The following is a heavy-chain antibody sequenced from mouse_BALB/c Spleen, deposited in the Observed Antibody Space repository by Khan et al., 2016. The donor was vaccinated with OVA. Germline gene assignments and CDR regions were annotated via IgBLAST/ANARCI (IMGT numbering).Heavy chain of an antibody. J-gene: IGHJ4*01. V-gene: IGHV1-7*01. Sequence: QVQLKQSGAELAQPGASVKMSCKASGYTFTSYWMHWVKQRPGQGLEWIGYINPTTGYTEYCQKFKDKATLTADKSSSTAYMQLSSLTSEDSAVYYCARFMSTTNYAMDYWGQGTSVTVSS. CDR3: ARFMSTTNYAMDY. CDR2: INPTTGYT. D-gene: IGHD2-4*01. CDR1: GYTFTSYW.